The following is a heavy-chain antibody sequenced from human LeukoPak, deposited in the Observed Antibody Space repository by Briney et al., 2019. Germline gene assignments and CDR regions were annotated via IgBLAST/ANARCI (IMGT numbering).Heavy chain of an antibody. J-gene: IGHJ4*02. CDR2: IIPIFGTV. V-gene: IGHV1-69*05. Sequence: VASVKVSCKASGGTFSSYAISWVRQAPGQGLEWMGGIIPIFGTVNYAQKFQGRVTITTDESTSTAYMELSSLRSEDTAVYYCAREEGTMVRGEFDYWGQGTLVTVSS. CDR1: GGTFSSYA. D-gene: IGHD3-10*01. CDR3: AREEGTMVRGEFDY.